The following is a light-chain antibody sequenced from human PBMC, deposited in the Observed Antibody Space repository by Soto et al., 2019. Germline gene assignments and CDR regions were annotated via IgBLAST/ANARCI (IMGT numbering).Light chain of an antibody. J-gene: IGKJ1*01. V-gene: IGKV1-5*03. CDR3: QQYNSYSCT. Sequence: DIQITPSPSTLSPSVGVRVTITCRSSQSISSWLAWYQQKPGKAPKLLIYKASSLESGVPSRFSGSGSGTEFTLTISSLQPDDFATYYCQQYNSYSCTFGQGTKVDIK. CDR2: KAS. CDR1: QSISSW.